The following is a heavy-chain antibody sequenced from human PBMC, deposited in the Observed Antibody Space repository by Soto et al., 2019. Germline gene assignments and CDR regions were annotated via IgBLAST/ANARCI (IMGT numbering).Heavy chain of an antibody. CDR3: ARSLTEGYCTITGCYTRPLYGMDV. CDR2: INPNSGGT. J-gene: IGHJ6*02. Sequence: ASVKVSCKASGYTFSGYYIHWLRQAPGQGLEWMGWINPNSGGTNYAQKFQGRVTVTRDTPTSTAYMELSRLTSDDTAVYYCARSLTEGYCTITGCYTRPLYGMDVWGQGTMATVSS. CDR1: GYTFSGYY. D-gene: IGHD2-2*02. V-gene: IGHV1-2*02.